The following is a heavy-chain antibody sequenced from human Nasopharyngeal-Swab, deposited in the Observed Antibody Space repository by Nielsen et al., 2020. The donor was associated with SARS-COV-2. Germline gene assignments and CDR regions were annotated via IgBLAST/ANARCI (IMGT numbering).Heavy chain of an antibody. D-gene: IGHD6-19*01. J-gene: IGHJ4*02. V-gene: IGHV3-30*18. Sequence: GGSLRLSCAASGFTFSSYGMHWVRQAPGKGLEWVAVISYDGSNKYYADSVKGRFTISRDNSKNTLYLQMNSLRAEDTAVYYCAKLGIAVAGSDYWGQGTLVTVPS. CDR2: ISYDGSNK. CDR1: GFTFSSYG. CDR3: AKLGIAVAGSDY.